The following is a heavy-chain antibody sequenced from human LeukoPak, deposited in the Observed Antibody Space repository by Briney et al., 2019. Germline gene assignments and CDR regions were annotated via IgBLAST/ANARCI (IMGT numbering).Heavy chain of an antibody. J-gene: IGHJ5*02. D-gene: IGHD6-6*01. CDR1: AYTFTGYY. CDR3: ARGEKASYSSSSGNSGVWFDP. V-gene: IGHV1-2*02. CDR2: INPNSGGT. Sequence: ASVKVSCKASAYTFTGYYMHWVRQAPGQGLEWMGWINPNSGGTNYAQKFQGRVTMTRDTSISTAYMELSRLRSDDTAVYYCARGEKASYSSSSGNSGVWFDPWGQGTLVTVSS.